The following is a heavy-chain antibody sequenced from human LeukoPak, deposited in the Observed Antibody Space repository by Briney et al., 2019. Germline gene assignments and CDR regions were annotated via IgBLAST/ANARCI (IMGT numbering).Heavy chain of an antibody. CDR1: GFTFSNSA. D-gene: IGHD1-26*01. J-gene: IGHJ4*02. CDR2: IVVGSGNT. V-gene: IGHV1-58*01. Sequence: GASVKVSCKASGFTFSNSAVQWVRQARGQRLEWIGWIVVGSGNTNYAQKFQERVIIARDVSTNTAYMEPSSLRSEDTAVYYCAADIVGSQLHWGQGTVVTVSS. CDR3: AADIVGSQLH.